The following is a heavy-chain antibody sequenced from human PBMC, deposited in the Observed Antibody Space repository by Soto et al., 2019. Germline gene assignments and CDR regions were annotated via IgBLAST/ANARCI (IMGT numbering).Heavy chain of an antibody. CDR1: GFTFSSYG. Sequence: QVQLVESGGGVVQPGRSLRLSCAASGFTFSSYGMHWVRQAPGKGLEWVAVIWGDGSNKYYADSVRGRFTISRDNSKNSLYLQMNSLRAEDTGVYYCASDRVIAAADTYYFDYWRQGALVTVS. J-gene: IGHJ4*02. CDR3: ASDRVIAAADTYYFDY. V-gene: IGHV3-33*01. D-gene: IGHD6-13*01. CDR2: IWGDGSNK.